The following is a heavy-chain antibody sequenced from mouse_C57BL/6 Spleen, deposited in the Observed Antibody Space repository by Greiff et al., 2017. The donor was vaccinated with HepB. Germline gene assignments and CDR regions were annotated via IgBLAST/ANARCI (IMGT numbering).Heavy chain of an antibody. CDR3: ARNYGTPYYAMDY. Sequence: LQESGAELARPGASVKLSCKASGYTFTSYGISWVKQRTGQGLEWIGEIYPRSGNTYYNEKFKGKATLTADKSSSTAYMELRSLTSEDSAVYFCARNYGTPYYAMDYWGQGTSVTVSS. CDR1: GYTFTSYG. CDR2: IYPRSGNT. D-gene: IGHD1-1*01. V-gene: IGHV1-81*01. J-gene: IGHJ4*01.